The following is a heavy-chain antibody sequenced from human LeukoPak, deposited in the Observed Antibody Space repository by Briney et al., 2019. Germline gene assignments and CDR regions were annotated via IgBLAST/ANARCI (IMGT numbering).Heavy chain of an antibody. CDR3: ARHTAKTGYSSSWYRVYYFDY. D-gene: IGHD6-13*01. V-gene: IGHV4-34*01. CDR1: GGSFSGYY. CDR2: INHSGST. Sequence: SETLSLTCAVYGGSFSGYYWSWIRQPPGKGLEWIGEINHSGSTNYNPSLKSRVTISVDTSKNQFSLKLSSVTAADTAVYYCARHTAKTGYSSSWYRVYYFDYWGQGTLVTVSS. J-gene: IGHJ4*02.